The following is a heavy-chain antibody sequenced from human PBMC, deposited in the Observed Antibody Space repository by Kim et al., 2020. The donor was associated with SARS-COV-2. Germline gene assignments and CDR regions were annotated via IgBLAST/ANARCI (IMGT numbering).Heavy chain of an antibody. D-gene: IGHD1-26*01. CDR2: YTT. Sequence: YTTQCAASVKGRFTISRDDSKNSLFLQMNSLKTEVTAVYYGVRELGGAFDYWGQGTLVTVSS. CDR3: VRELGGAFDY. J-gene: IGHJ4*02. V-gene: IGHV3-72*01.